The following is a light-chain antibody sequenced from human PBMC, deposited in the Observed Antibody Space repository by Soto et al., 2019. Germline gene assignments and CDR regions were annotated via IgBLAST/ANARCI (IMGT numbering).Light chain of an antibody. CDR2: AAS. CDR1: QDIQNA. CDR3: LQHDSNVWT. V-gene: IGKV1-17*01. J-gene: IGKJ1*01. Sequence: DIQMTKSPSSLSASVGDRVTITCRASQDIQNALGWYQQKPGKAPKRLIYAASSLQSGVPSRFRGSRSGTEFTLTISSLQPEDFATYYCLQHDSNVWTFGQGTKVEIK.